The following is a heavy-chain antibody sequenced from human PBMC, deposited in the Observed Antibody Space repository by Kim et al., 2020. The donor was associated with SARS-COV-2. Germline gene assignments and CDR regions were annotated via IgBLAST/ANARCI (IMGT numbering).Heavy chain of an antibody. J-gene: IGHJ6*02. CDR3: ATSYYDFWSGSYYDYGIDV. CDR2: SSVSCSST. V-gene: IGHV3-23*01. CDR1: GFTFSSYA. Sequence: GESLRLSCAASGFTFSSYAMSWVRQAPEKGLEWVWASSVSCSSTYYADSLKSRFTISRDNSKNTLYLQMNSLIAEDTAVYYCATSYYDFWSGSYYDYGIDVWGQGTTVTVSS. D-gene: IGHD3-3*01.